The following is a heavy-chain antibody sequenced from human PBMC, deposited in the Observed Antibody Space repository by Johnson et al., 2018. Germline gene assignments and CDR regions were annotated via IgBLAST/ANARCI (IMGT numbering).Heavy chain of an antibody. CDR1: GFSFSNFH. Sequence: VQLVQSGGGLVQPGVSLRLSCVASGFSFSNFHMNWVRQAPGKGLEWLSHISGDSTNVYYADSVKGRFTISRDTAKNSLFLQMHSLRAADTAENYCAKEGGYWSGDNCYYAMDVWGQGTTVTVSS. J-gene: IGHJ6*02. V-gene: IGHV3-48*01. CDR3: AKEGGYWSGDNCYYAMDV. D-gene: IGHD2-15*01. CDR2: ISGDSTNV.